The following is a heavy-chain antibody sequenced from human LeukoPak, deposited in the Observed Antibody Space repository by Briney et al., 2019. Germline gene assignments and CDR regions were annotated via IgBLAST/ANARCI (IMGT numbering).Heavy chain of an antibody. Sequence: GGSLRLSCAASGFTFSSYAVSWVRQAPGKGLEWVSAITGSGGYTYNADSVKGRFTISRDNSKNTLYLQMNSLRAEDTAVYYCAKVGVAGGYYWFDPWGQGTLVTVSS. CDR2: ITGSGGYT. CDR1: GFTFSSYA. CDR3: AKVGVAGGYYWFDP. D-gene: IGHD6-19*01. J-gene: IGHJ5*02. V-gene: IGHV3-23*01.